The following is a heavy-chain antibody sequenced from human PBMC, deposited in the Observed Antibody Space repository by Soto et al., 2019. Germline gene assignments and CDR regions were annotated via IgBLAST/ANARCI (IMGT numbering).Heavy chain of an antibody. CDR3: ARDWVMITFGGVIEGNWFDP. D-gene: IGHD3-16*02. CDR1: GGSISSGGYY. V-gene: IGHV4-31*03. CDR2: IYYSGST. J-gene: IGHJ5*02. Sequence: PSETLSLTCTVSGGSISSGGYYWSWICQHPGKGLEWIGYIYYSGSTYYNPSLKSRVTISVDTSKNQFSLKLSSVTAADTAVYYCARDWVMITFGGVIEGNWFDPWGQGTLVTVSS.